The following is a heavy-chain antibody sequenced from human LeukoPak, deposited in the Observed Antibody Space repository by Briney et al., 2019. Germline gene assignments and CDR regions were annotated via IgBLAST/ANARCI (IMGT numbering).Heavy chain of an antibody. J-gene: IGHJ4*02. D-gene: IGHD5-12*01. CDR3: AKDGAWLRFDD. CDR2: IYSGGST. V-gene: IGHV3-53*01. CDR1: GFTVSSNY. Sequence: GGSLRLSCAASGFTVSSNYMSWVRQAPGKGLEWVSVIYSGGSTYYADSVKGRFTISRDDSKNTLYLQMKNLRAEDTAVYYCAKDGAWLRFDDWGQGILVSVSS.